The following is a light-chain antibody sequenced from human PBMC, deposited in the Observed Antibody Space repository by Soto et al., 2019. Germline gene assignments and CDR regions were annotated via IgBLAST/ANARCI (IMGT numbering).Light chain of an antibody. V-gene: IGKV3-20*01. CDR1: QSVTSTY. Sequence: EIVLTQSPGTLSLSPGERATLSCRASQSVTSTYLAWYQQKPGQAPRLLIYGASKRQSGVPARFSGGGSGTDFTLTISSLEPEDVAVYYCQQFRGSVTFGGGTRVDI. CDR3: QQFRGSVT. J-gene: IGKJ4*01. CDR2: GAS.